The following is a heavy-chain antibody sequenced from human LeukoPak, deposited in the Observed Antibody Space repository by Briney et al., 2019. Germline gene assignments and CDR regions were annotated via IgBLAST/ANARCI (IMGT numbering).Heavy chain of an antibody. CDR2: IYTSGST. Sequence: SETLSLTCTVSGGSISSGSYYWSWIRQPAGKGLEWIGRIYTSGSTDYNPSLKSRVTISVDTSKNQFSLKLSSVTAADTAVYYCARQGDPGITIFGVVPNRGDPIDYWGQGILVTVSS. D-gene: IGHD3-3*01. J-gene: IGHJ4*02. CDR3: ARQGDPGITIFGVVPNRGDPIDY. V-gene: IGHV4-61*02. CDR1: GGSISSGSYY.